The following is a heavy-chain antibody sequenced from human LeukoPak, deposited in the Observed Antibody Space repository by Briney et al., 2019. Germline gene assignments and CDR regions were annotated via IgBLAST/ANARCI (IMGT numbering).Heavy chain of an antibody. CDR2: IYSAGSMI. J-gene: IGHJ3*02. CDR3: AGVGRGVDSPLWASDI. V-gene: IGHV3-48*01. Sequence: GGSLRLSCETSGFTFSSYSMNWVRQAPGKGLEWVSFIYSAGSMIYYADSVKGRFTIARDNAKNSLYLQMNSLRAEDTALYYCAGVGRGVDSPLWASDIWGQGTMVTVSS. D-gene: IGHD2-21*02. CDR1: GFTFSSYS.